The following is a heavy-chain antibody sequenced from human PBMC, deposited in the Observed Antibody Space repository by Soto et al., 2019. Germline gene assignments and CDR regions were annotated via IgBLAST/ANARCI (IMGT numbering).Heavy chain of an antibody. D-gene: IGHD1-26*01. CDR2: INGNTGST. Sequence: QVQLVQSGAEVKKPGASVKVSCKTPGNFCSKYGISWVRQAPGQGLEWMGWINGNTGSTNYAQKFRGRVTMTTDTSTGMVYMELSSLTSHDTAIYYCGRDGDQWDQRYLDYWGQGTLVSV. CDR3: GRDGDQWDQRYLDY. CDR1: GNFCSKYG. V-gene: IGHV1-18*01. J-gene: IGHJ4*02.